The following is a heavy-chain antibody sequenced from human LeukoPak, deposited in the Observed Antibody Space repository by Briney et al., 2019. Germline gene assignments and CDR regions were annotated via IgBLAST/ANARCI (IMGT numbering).Heavy chain of an antibody. J-gene: IGHJ4*02. D-gene: IGHD3-10*01. V-gene: IGHV1-2*02. CDR1: GFTFTDYH. CDR2: INPNSGDT. CDR3: ARLSGSGTWDENTVDY. Sequence: ASVKVSCKASGFTFTDYHMHWVRQAPGQGLEWMGRINPNSGDTNYAQKFQGPVTMTRDTSISAAYMEMSRLGSDDTAVYYCARLSGSGTWDENTVDYWGQGTLVTVSS.